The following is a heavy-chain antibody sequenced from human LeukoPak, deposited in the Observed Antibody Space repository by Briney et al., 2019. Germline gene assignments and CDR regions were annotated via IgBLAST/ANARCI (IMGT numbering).Heavy chain of an antibody. CDR1: GYTFSSYA. CDR2: INAGNGNT. Sequence: GASVKVSCKASGYTFSSYAMNWVRLAPGQSLEWMGWINAGNGNTKYSQKFQDRVTMTSDTSANIAYMELSSLGSENTAVYYCARVISDCAAINCFKGYLDYWGQGTPVTVSS. V-gene: IGHV1-3*01. J-gene: IGHJ4*01. D-gene: IGHD5/OR15-5a*01. CDR3: ARVISDCAAINCFKGYLDY.